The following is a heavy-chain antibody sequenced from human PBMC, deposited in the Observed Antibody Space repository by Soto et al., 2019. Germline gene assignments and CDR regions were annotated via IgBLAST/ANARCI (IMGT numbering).Heavy chain of an antibody. J-gene: IGHJ4*02. V-gene: IGHV2-5*02. CDR2: VYWDDDK. CDR3: AYRRYGAWLTGSYYDY. Sequence: QITLKESGPTLVKPTQTLTLTCTFSGFSLSTSGAGVGWIRQPPAKALEWLAVVYWDDDKRYSPSLKSRLTITKDTSKNQVVLRMTNMDPVDTATYYCAYRRYGAWLTGSYYDYWGPGTLVTVSS. D-gene: IGHD7-27*01. CDR1: GFSLSTSGAG.